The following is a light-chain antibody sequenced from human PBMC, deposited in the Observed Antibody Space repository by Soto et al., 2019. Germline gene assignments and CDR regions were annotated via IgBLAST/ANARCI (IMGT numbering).Light chain of an antibody. CDR3: CSCAGTFYI. V-gene: IGLV2-11*01. CDR1: SSDVGGYDY. CDR2: DVS. Sequence: QSVLTQPRSVSGSPGQSVTISCTGTSSDVGGYDYVSWYQQSPGKAPKFIIYDVSQRPSGVPDRFSGSKSGNTASLTISGLQAEDEADYYCCSCAGTFYIYGTGPKVAVL. J-gene: IGLJ1*01.